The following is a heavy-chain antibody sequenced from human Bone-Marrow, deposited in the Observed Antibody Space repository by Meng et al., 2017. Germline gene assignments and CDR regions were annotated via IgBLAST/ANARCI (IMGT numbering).Heavy chain of an antibody. V-gene: IGHV3-11*01. Sequence: GQLVEAGVWLVKPGGSLRLSCAASGFTFSDYYMSWIRQAPGKGLEWVSYISSSGSTIYYADSVKGRFTISRDNAKNSLYLQMNSLRAEDTAVYYCQWLSTHPPDQWGQGTLVTVSS. D-gene: IGHD3-22*01. CDR2: ISSSGSTI. J-gene: IGHJ4*01. CDR1: GFTFSDYY. CDR3: QWLSTHPPDQ.